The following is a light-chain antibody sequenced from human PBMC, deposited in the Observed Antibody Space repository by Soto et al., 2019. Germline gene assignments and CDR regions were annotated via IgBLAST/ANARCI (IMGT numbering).Light chain of an antibody. V-gene: IGLV2-14*01. CDR3: SSYSSTTTL. CDR2: EVS. CDR1: SPDFG. Sequence: QSALTQPASVSGSPGQSITISCSGSSPDFGVSWYQHFPGQAPTLLIFEVSNRPSGVSTRFSGSKSGNMAFLTISGLQSEDEGLYPCSSYSSTTTLFGGGTKVTVL. J-gene: IGLJ3*02.